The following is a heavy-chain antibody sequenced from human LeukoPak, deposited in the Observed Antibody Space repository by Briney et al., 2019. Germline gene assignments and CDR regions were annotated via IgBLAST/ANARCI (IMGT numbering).Heavy chain of an antibody. CDR2: IFRSGST. CDR3: ARSYYYNSGSPFDP. J-gene: IGHJ5*02. V-gene: IGHV4-38-2*01. D-gene: IGHD3-10*01. Sequence: SETLSLTCVVSGYSITSGYYWGWVRQPPGRGLEWIGSIFRSGSTYYNPSLKSRVTISLDPSKNQFSLKLNSVTAADTAVYYCARSYYYNSGSPFDPWGQGTLVTVSS. CDR1: GYSITSGYY.